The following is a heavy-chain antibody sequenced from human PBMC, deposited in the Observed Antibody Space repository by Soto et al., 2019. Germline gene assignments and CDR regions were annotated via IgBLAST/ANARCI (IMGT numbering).Heavy chain of an antibody. Sequence: ASVKVSCKASGYTFPNFGISWVRQAPGQGLEWLGWISTDNGDTKYAQKIQARVTLTTDTATTTVYMELTSLRPDDTAVYYCTRDAKYQDIFTGYYVNDHWGQGTLVTVSS. J-gene: IGHJ4*02. CDR2: ISTDNGDT. CDR1: GYTFPNFG. CDR3: TRDAKYQDIFTGYYVNDH. V-gene: IGHV1-18*04. D-gene: IGHD3-9*01.